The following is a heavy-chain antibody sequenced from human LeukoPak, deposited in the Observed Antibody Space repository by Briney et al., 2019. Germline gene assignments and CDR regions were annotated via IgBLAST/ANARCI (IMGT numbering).Heavy chain of an antibody. Sequence: GASVKVSCKASGYTFTGYYMHWVRQAPGQGLELMGWINPNSGGTNYAQKFQGRVTMTRDTSISTAYMELSRLRSDDTAVYYCARDRDGYYGMDVWGQGTTVTVSS. D-gene: IGHD3-10*01. CDR2: INPNSGGT. V-gene: IGHV1-2*02. CDR3: ARDRDGYYGMDV. J-gene: IGHJ6*02. CDR1: GYTFTGYY.